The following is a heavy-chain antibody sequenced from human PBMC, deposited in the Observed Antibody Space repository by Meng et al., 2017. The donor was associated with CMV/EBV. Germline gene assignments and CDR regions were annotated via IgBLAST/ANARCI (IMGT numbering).Heavy chain of an antibody. CDR1: GYTFTSYY. V-gene: IGHV1-46*01. CDR3: ARADGRGGY. J-gene: IGHJ4*02. CDR2: INPSGSST. D-gene: IGHD1-14*01. Sequence: SVTVSCKASGYTFTSYYMHWVRQAPGQGLEWMGIINPSGSSTSYAQKFQGRVTMTRDTSTSTVYTELSSLRSEDTAVYYCARADGRGGYWGQGTLVTVSS.